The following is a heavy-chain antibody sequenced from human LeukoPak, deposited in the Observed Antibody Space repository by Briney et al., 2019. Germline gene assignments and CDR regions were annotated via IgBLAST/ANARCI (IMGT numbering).Heavy chain of an antibody. CDR3: SRESRPAALDY. CDR1: GFTFSSYD. J-gene: IGHJ4*02. Sequence: PTGGSLRLSCAASGFTFSSYDMHWVRQATGKGLEWVSAIGTAGDTYYPGSVKGRFTISRENAKNSLYLQMNSLRAEDTAVYYCSRESRPAALDYWGQGTLVTVSS. D-gene: IGHD2-2*01. V-gene: IGHV3-13*01. CDR2: IGTAGDT.